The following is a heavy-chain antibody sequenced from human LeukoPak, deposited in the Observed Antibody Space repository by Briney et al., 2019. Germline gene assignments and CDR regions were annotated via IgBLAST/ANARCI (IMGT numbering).Heavy chain of an antibody. CDR1: GGTFSSYA. D-gene: IGHD3-10*01. CDR2: IIPIFGTA. CDR3: VRDGEGVAISVNYWFDP. Sequence: SVKVSCKASGGTFSSYAISWVRQAPGQGLEWMGGIIPIFGTANYAQKFQGRVTITADESTSTAYMELRGLRSEDTAVYYCVRDGEGVAISVNYWFDPWGQGTLVTVSS. V-gene: IGHV1-69*01. J-gene: IGHJ5*02.